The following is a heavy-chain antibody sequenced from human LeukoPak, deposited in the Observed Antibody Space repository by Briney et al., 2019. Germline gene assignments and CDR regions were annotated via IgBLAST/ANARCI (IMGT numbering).Heavy chain of an antibody. J-gene: IGHJ6*03. Sequence: TSETLSLTCTVSGGSISSSSYYWGWIRQPPGKGLEWIGYIYYSGSTNYNPSLKGRVTISVDTSKNQFSLKLSSVTAADTAVYYCARARLIIAAGKLNYYYYDMDVWGKGTTVTVSS. CDR1: GGSISSSSYY. CDR3: ARARLIIAAGKLNYYYYDMDV. V-gene: IGHV4-61*05. D-gene: IGHD6-13*01. CDR2: IYYSGST.